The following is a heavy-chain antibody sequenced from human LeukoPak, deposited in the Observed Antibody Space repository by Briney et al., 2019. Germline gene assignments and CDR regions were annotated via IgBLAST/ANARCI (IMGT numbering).Heavy chain of an antibody. CDR1: GGSISSGDYY. V-gene: IGHV4-30-4*01. CDR3: ARRSYFGFERENWFDP. Sequence: SETLSLTCTVSGGSISSGDYYWSWIRQPPGKGLEWIGYIYYSGSTYYNPSLKSRVTISVDTSKNQFSLKLSSVTAADTAVYYCARRSYFGFERENWFDPWGQGTLVTVSS. CDR2: IYYSGST. D-gene: IGHD3-10*01. J-gene: IGHJ5*02.